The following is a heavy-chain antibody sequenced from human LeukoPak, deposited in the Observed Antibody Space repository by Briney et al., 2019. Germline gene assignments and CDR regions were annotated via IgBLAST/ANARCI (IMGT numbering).Heavy chain of an antibody. CDR2: MNPNSGNT. CDR3: AKVTFEGVDP. J-gene: IGHJ5*02. Sequence: GASVKVSCKASGYTFTGYYMHWVRQAPGQGLEWMGWMNPNSGNTGYAQKFQGRVTMTRNTSISTAYMELSSLRSEDTAVYYCAKVTFEGVDPWGQGTLVTVSS. V-gene: IGHV1-8*02. D-gene: IGHD2/OR15-2a*01. CDR1: GYTFTGYY.